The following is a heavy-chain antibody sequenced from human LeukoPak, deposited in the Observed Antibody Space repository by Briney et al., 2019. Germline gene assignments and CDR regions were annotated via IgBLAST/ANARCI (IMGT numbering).Heavy chain of an antibody. CDR3: VRGALRDCSYTSCTRGNWFDP. CDR1: GFTFSSHW. V-gene: IGHV3-74*01. D-gene: IGHD2-2*01. J-gene: IGHJ5*02. Sequence: GGPLRLSCAASGFTFSSHWMHWVRQAPEKGLVGVSHINADGSATYYAASVKGRFTISRDNARNTLYLQMHSLTAEDTGVYYCVRGALRDCSYTSCTRGNWFDPWGQGTLVTVSS. CDR2: INADGSAT.